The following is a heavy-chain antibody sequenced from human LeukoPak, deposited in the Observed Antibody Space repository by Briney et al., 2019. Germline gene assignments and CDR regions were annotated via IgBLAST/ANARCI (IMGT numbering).Heavy chain of an antibody. Sequence: SETLSLTCAVYGGSFSGYYWSWIRQPPGKGLEWIGEINHSGSTNYNPSLKSRVTISVDTSKNQFSLKLSPVTAADTAVYYCARGTPYYDYVWGSYRPDAFDIWGQGTMVTVSS. CDR1: GGSFSGYY. V-gene: IGHV4-34*01. CDR3: ARGTPYYDYVWGSYRPDAFDI. D-gene: IGHD3-16*02. CDR2: INHSGST. J-gene: IGHJ3*02.